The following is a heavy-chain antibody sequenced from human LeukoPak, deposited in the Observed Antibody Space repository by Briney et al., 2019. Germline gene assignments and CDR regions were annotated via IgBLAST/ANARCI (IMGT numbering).Heavy chain of an antibody. CDR1: GYSISSGYY. V-gene: IGHV4-38-2*02. CDR2: IYHSGST. Sequence: SETLSLTCTVSGYSISSGYYWGWIRQPPGKGLEWIGSIYHSGSTYYNPSLKSRVTISVDTSKNQFSLKLSSVTAADTAVYYCARVVVVTGFDYWGQGTLVTVSS. CDR3: ARVVVVTGFDY. J-gene: IGHJ4*02. D-gene: IGHD2-21*02.